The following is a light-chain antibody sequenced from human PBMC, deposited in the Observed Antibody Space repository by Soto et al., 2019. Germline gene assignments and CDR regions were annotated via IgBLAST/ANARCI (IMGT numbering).Light chain of an antibody. V-gene: IGLV2-14*01. Sequence: QSVLTQPASVSGSPGQSITISCTGTSSDVGGYNYVSWYQQHPRKAPKLMIYEVSNRPSGVSNRFSGSKSGNTASLTISWLQAEDEADYYCSSYTSSSTRVFGTGTKLTVL. CDR3: SSYTSSSTRV. CDR1: SSDVGGYNY. J-gene: IGLJ1*01. CDR2: EVS.